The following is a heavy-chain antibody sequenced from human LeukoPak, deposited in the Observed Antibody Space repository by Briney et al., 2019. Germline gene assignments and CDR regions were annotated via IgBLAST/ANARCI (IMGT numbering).Heavy chain of an antibody. CDR1: GGTFSSDA. J-gene: IGHJ4*02. Sequence: SVKVSCEASGGTFSSDAISWVRQAPGQGLEWMGGIIPIFGTANYAQKFQGRVTITTDESTSTAYMELSSLRSEDTAVYYCARAAATALHFDYWGQGTLVTVSS. CDR3: ARAAATALHFDY. V-gene: IGHV1-69*05. D-gene: IGHD6-25*01. CDR2: IIPIFGTA.